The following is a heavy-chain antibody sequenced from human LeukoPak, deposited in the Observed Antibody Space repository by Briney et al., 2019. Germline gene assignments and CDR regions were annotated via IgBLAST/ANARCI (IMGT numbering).Heavy chain of an antibody. CDR2: IYYSGST. J-gene: IGHJ5*02. CDR1: GGSFSSGSYY. Sequence: SETLSLTCTVSGGSFSSGSYYWRWIRQPPGKGLEWIGYIYYSGSTNYNPSLKSRVTISVDTSKNQFSLKLSSVTAADTAVYYCASWSLQITIYAWGQGTLVTVSS. V-gene: IGHV4-61*01. CDR3: ASWSLQITIYA. D-gene: IGHD3-3*01.